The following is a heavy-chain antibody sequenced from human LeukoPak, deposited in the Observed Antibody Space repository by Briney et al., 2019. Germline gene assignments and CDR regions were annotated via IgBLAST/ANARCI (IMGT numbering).Heavy chain of an antibody. Sequence: GGSLRLSCAASGLTFSSYGMSWVRQAPGRGLEWVSAISITGGTTYYADSVRGRFTISRDNSRNTLYLQMNSLRAEDTAIYYCAKNGDRGAYCSGGTCYPYYYYYMDVWGKGTTVTISS. D-gene: IGHD2-15*01. CDR3: AKNGDRGAYCSGGTCYPYYYYYMDV. CDR1: GLTFSSYG. CDR2: ISITGGTT. J-gene: IGHJ6*03. V-gene: IGHV3-23*01.